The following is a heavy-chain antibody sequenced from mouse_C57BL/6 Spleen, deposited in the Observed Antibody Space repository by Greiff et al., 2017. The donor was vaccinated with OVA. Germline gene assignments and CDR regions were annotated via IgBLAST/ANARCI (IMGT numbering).Heavy chain of an antibody. V-gene: IGHV3-6*01. J-gene: IGHJ4*01. CDR1: GYSITSGYY. CDR3: ARIYYDYDDYAMDY. CDR2: ISYDGSN. D-gene: IGHD2-4*01. Sequence: EVQLVESGPGLVKPSQSLSLTCSVTGYSITSGYYWNWIRQFPGNKLEWIGYISYDGSNNYNPSLKNRISITRDTSKNQFFLKLNSVTTEDTATYYCARIYYDYDDYAMDYWGQGTSVTVSS.